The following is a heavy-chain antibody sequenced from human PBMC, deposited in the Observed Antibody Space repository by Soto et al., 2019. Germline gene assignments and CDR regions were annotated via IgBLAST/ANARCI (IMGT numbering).Heavy chain of an antibody. J-gene: IGHJ4*02. CDR3: ARDTPPASGWYYFDY. V-gene: IGHV6-1*01. CDR1: GDSVSSNSAA. D-gene: IGHD6-19*01. CDR2: TYYRSKWYN. Sequence: PSQTLSLTCAISGDSVSSNSAAWSWIRQSPSRGLEWLGRTYYRSKWYNDFALSVKSRITIKADPSKNQFSLQLRSVTPEDTAVYYCARDTPPASGWYYFDYWGQGTLVTVSS.